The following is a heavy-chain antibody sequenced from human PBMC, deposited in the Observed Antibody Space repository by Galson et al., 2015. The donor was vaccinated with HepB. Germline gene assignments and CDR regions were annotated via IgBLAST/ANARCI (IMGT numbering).Heavy chain of an antibody. CDR3: AREMQLEAAIGC. D-gene: IGHD2-15*01. CDR1: GYTLSNFA. J-gene: IGHJ4*02. Sequence: SVKVSCKASGYTLSNFAMHWVRQAPGQSLEWMGWINAGNHNTQYSQKFQGRVTITRDTSASTLYMELNSLTSEDTAVYYCAREMQLEAAIGCWGQGTLVTVSS. V-gene: IGHV1-3*01. CDR2: INAGNHNT.